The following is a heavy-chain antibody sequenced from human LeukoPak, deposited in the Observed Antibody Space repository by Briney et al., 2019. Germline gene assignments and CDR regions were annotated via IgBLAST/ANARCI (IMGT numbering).Heavy chain of an antibody. CDR3: ARGIWEMATIPYWYFDI. CDR2: ISTSGST. Sequence: SETLSLTCTVSGASISNYYWSWIRQPAGKGLEWIGRISTSGSTNYNPSLKSRVSMSVDTSKNQFSLKLSSVTAADTALYYCARGIWEMATIPYWYFDIWGRGTLVTVSS. CDR1: GASISNYY. D-gene: IGHD5-24*01. J-gene: IGHJ2*01. V-gene: IGHV4-4*07.